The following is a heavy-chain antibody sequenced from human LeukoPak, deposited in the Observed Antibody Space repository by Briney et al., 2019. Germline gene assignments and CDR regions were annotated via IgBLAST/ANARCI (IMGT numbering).Heavy chain of an antibody. CDR3: ARVGGSGNWNYYCYGMDV. CDR1: GFTFSSYG. J-gene: IGHJ6*04. V-gene: IGHV3-30*03. CDR2: ISYDGSNK. Sequence: RPGRSLRLSCAASGFTFSSYGMHWVRQAPGKGLEWVAVISYDGSNKYYADSVKGRFTISRDNSKTTLYLQMNSLRAEDTAVYCCARVGGSGNWNYYCYGMDVWGKGTTVTVSS. D-gene: IGHD3-10*01.